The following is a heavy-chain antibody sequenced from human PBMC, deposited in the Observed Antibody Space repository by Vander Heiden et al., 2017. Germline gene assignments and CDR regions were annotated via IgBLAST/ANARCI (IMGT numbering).Heavy chain of an antibody. CDR2: IFESGKT. D-gene: IGHD3-16*01. V-gene: IGHV4-31*03. CDR3: ARSGGWDYFDH. CDR1: GDSLSSGGYY. J-gene: IGHJ4*02. Sequence: QVHLQQSGPGLVKPPQTLSLTCSVSGDSLSSGGYYWNWIRQHPGKGLEWIGSIFESGKTYYSPSLKNRMSISLDTSESQFSLKLTSLTAADTAVYYCARSGGWDYFDHWGQGTLVIVSS.